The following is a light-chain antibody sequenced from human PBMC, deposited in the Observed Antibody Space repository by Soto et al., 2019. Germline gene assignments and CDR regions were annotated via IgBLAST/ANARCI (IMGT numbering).Light chain of an antibody. Sequence: DVPLTQSPSYLSASVGDTVTITCQASQHINTFLNWFQQKPGKPPRLLFYVSSWLATGGPSRFTGKGSGTHFTLTIDGLHPEDVATYYGQKYDSPPLSFGGGTKVDIK. CDR3: QKYDSPPLS. CDR1: QHINTF. V-gene: IGKV1-33*01. CDR2: VSS. J-gene: IGKJ4*02.